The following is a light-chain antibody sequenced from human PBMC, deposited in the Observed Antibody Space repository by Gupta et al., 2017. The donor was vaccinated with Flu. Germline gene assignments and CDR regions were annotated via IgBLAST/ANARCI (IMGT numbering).Light chain of an antibody. CDR1: HDIVNF. Sequence: GDTVTSSCHASHDIVNFLNWYQQTAGAAPKLLFFDASTLKTSVPSWCSGRCCGTEFPFIISGHQPDDFVTYFCQQYGNLPVTFGQGTKVEI. J-gene: IGKJ2*01. V-gene: IGKV1-33*01. CDR2: DAS. CDR3: QQYGNLPVT.